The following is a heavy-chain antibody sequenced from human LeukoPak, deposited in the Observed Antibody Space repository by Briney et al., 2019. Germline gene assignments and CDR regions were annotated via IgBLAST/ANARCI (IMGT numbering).Heavy chain of an antibody. CDR2: ISAYNGNT. CDR3: ARGSWNYYGSGSYAEYFQH. V-gene: IGHV1-18*01. CDR1: GYTLTELS. Sequence: ASVKVSCKVSGYTLTELSMHWVRQAPGQGLEWMGWISAYNGNTNYAQKLQGRVTMTTDTSTSTAYMELRSLRSDDTAVYYCARGSWNYYGSGSYAEYFQHWGQGTLVTVSS. J-gene: IGHJ1*01. D-gene: IGHD3-10*01.